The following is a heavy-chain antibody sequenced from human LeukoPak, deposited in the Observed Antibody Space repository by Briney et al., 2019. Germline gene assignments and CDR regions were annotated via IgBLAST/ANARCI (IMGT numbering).Heavy chain of an antibody. Sequence: KPSQTLSLTCTVSGDSISSGGYSWSWLRQLPGKGLEWFGYIYHIGYISQRGNIYHNPSLKSRLTISLDTSRNQFSLKLSSVTAADTAVYYCARSPLAFYDSSGYPRVWFDPWGQGTLVTVSS. D-gene: IGHD3-22*01. V-gene: IGHV4-30-2*01. CDR3: ARSPLAFYDSSGYPRVWFDP. CDR1: GDSISSGGYS. CDR2: IYHIGYISQRGNI. J-gene: IGHJ5*02.